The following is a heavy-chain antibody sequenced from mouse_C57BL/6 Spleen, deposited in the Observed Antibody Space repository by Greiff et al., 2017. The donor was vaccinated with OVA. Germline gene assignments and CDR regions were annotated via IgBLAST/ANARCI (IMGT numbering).Heavy chain of an antibody. V-gene: IGHV5-17*01. CDR3: ARLTAYYFDY. CDR1: GFTFSDYG. CDR2: ISSGSSTI. Sequence: EVQRVESGGGLVKPGGSLKLSCAASGFTFSDYGMHWVRQAPEKGLEWVAYISSGSSTIYYADTVKGRFTISRDNAKNTLFLQMTSLGSEDTAMYYCARLTAYYFDYWGQGTTLTVSS. D-gene: IGHD4-1*01. J-gene: IGHJ2*01.